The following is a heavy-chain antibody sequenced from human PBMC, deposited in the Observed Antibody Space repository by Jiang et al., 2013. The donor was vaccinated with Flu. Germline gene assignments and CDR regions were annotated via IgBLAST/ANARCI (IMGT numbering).Heavy chain of an antibody. V-gene: IGHV6-1*01. D-gene: IGHD1-1*01. CDR1: EDSVSSNSAA. J-gene: IGHJ4*02. Sequence: QTLSLTCAISEDSVSSNSAAWNWIRQSPSRGLEWLGRTYYRSKWYNDYAVSVKSRITINPDTSKNQFSLQLNSVTPEDTAVYYCARGGNWNDVAGIDYWGQGALVTVSS. CDR3: ARGGNWNDVAGIDY. CDR2: TYYRSKWYN.